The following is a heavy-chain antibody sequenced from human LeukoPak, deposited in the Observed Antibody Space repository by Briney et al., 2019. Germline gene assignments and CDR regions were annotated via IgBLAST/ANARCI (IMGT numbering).Heavy chain of an antibody. CDR1: GGSISSYY. CDR2: IYTSGST. V-gene: IGHV4-4*07. D-gene: IGHD3-22*01. J-gene: IGHJ6*03. Sequence: SETLSLTCTVSGGSISSYYWSWIRQPAGKGLEWIGRIYTSGSTNYNPSLKSRVTISVDTSKNQFSLKLSSVTAADTAVYYCARGRISDSSGYYYYYYYMDVWGKGTTVTVSS. CDR3: ARGRISDSSGYYYYYYYMDV.